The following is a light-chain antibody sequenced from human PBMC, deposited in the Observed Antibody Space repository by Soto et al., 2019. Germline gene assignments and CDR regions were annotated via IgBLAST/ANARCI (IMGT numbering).Light chain of an antibody. V-gene: IGLV3-21*02. Sequence: SYELTQPPSVSVAPGQTARITCGGNNIGIKTVHWYQQKPRQAPVLVVHVDSDRPSGIPERFSGSNSGNTASLTISGLQAEDEADYYCSSYTSSSTRVFGGGTKLTVL. CDR3: SSYTSSSTRV. CDR2: VDS. J-gene: IGLJ2*01. CDR1: NIGIKT.